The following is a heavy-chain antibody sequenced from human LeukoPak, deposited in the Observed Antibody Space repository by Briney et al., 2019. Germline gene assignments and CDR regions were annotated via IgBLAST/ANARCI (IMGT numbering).Heavy chain of an antibody. CDR2: ICGSGGST. CDR1: GFSFSKLA. J-gene: IGHJ4*02. Sequence: GASLTLFCAACGFSFSKLAMSWARQAPGKGVGWVSAICGSGGSTYYADSVEGRFTISRDNSKNTLYLQMNSLRAEDTVVYYCARSRPDLDYWGQGTVVTVSS. V-gene: IGHV3-23*01. CDR3: ARSRPDLDY.